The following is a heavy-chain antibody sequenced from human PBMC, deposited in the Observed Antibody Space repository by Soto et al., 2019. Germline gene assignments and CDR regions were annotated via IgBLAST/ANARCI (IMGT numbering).Heavy chain of an antibody. CDR2: MNPDSGDT. Sequence: ASVKVSCKASGYTFTTYDINWVRQAAGQGLEWMGWMNPDSGDTGYAQEFQDRVTMTRDTSISTAYMELSSLRSEDTAVYYCARDRSGVFDYWGQGTLVTVSS. V-gene: IGHV1-8*01. D-gene: IGHD3-3*01. CDR3: ARDRSGVFDY. J-gene: IGHJ4*02. CDR1: GYTFTTYD.